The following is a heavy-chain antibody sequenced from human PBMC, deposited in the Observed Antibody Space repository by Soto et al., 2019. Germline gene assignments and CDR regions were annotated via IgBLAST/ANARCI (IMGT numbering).Heavy chain of an antibody. CDR3: ARDQRGTQLRGCNWFDP. J-gene: IGHJ5*02. Sequence: EVQLVESGGGLVQPGGSLRLSCAASGFTFSSYSMNWVRQAPGKGLEWVSYISSSSSTIYYADSVKGRFTISRDYAKNSLYMQMNSLIDEDTAVYYCARDQRGTQLRGCNWFDPWGQGTLVTVSS. CDR2: ISSSSSTI. D-gene: IGHD3-10*01. CDR1: GFTFSSYS. V-gene: IGHV3-48*02.